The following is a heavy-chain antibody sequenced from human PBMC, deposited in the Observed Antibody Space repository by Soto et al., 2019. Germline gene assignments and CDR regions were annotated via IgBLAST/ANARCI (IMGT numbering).Heavy chain of an antibody. CDR2: INPKSGGT. J-gene: IGHJ6*02. CDR3: ARGDSTDCSNGVCSFFYNHDMDV. V-gene: IGHV1-2*04. D-gene: IGHD2-8*01. CDR1: GYTFSDYH. Sequence: ASVKVSCKASGYTFSDYHIHWVRQAPGQGLEWLGRINPKSGGTSTAQKFQGWVTMTTDTSISTASMELTRLTSDDTAIYYCARGDSTDCSNGVCSFFYNHDMDVWGQGTTVTVSS.